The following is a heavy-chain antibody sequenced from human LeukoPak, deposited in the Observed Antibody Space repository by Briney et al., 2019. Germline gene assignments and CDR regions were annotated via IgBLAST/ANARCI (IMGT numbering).Heavy chain of an antibody. Sequence: PSETLSLTCAVCGGSFSGYYWSWIRQPPGKGLEWIGEINHSGSTNYNPSLKSRVTISVDTSKNQFSLKLSSVTAADTAVYYCARGRREREKGIPITMVRGVIRGYYFDYWGQGTLVTVSS. CDR1: GGSFSGYY. V-gene: IGHV4-34*01. D-gene: IGHD3-10*01. CDR2: INHSGST. CDR3: ARGRREREKGIPITMVRGVIRGYYFDY. J-gene: IGHJ4*02.